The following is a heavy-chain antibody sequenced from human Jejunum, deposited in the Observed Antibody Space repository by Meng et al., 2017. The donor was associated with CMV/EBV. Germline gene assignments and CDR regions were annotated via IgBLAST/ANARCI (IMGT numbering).Heavy chain of an antibody. V-gene: IGHV3-7*01. CDR3: ARRGTYDSSAHSHFDY. D-gene: IGHD3-22*01. CDR2: SNQDGREK. Sequence: TVSNYWMNWLRQAPGKGLEWVANSNQDGREKYYADSVKGRFTISRDNAKNSLDLQMNSLRAEDTAVYYCARRGTYDSSAHSHFDYWGQGTLVTVSS. J-gene: IGHJ4*02. CDR1: TVSNYW.